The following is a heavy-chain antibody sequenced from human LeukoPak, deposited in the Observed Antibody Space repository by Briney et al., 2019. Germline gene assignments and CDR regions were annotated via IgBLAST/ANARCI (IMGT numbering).Heavy chain of an antibody. Sequence: GGSLRLSCAASGFTVSSNYMSWVRQAPGKGLEWVSVISGSGGSTYYADSVKGRFTISRDNSKNTLYLQMNSLRAEDTAVYYCAKDHPYGDYVWGQGTMVTVSS. CDR3: AKDHPYGDYV. CDR1: GFTVSSNY. J-gene: IGHJ3*01. V-gene: IGHV3-23*01. D-gene: IGHD4-17*01. CDR2: ISGSGGST.